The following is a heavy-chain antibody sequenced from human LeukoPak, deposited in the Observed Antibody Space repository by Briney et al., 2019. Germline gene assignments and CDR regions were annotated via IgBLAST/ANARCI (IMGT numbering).Heavy chain of an antibody. J-gene: IGHJ6*02. V-gene: IGHV4-4*02. CDR1: GGSVTSTNW. CDR3: ATAPILRGEGGEHYKYGMDV. CDR2: VHLDGRT. Sequence: SETLSLTCDVSGGSVTSTNWWTWFRQPPGRGLEGIGEVHLDGRTNYNPSLKSRLVMSADLPENHISLKLTSVTAADTAVYYCATAPILRGEGGEHYKYGMDVWGQGTTVIVSS. D-gene: IGHD2-2*02.